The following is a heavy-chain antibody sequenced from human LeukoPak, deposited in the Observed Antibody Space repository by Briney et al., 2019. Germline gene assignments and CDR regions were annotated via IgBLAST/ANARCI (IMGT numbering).Heavy chain of an antibody. D-gene: IGHD6-19*01. V-gene: IGHV1-18*01. CDR2: ISAYNGNT. Sequence: ASVKVSCKASGYTFTSYGISWVRQAPGQGLEWMGWISAYNGNTNYAQKLQGRVTMTTDTSTSTAYMELRSLRSDNTAVYYCARDYSGWYLDWFDPWGQGTLVTVSS. CDR1: GYTFTSYG. CDR3: ARDYSGWYLDWFDP. J-gene: IGHJ5*02.